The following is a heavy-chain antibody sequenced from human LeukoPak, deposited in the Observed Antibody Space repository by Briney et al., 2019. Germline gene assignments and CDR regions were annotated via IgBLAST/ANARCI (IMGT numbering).Heavy chain of an antibody. D-gene: IGHD3-3*01. CDR1: GFTFSSYG. Sequence: GGSLRLSCAASGFTFSSYGMHWVRQAPGKGLEWVAFIRYDGSNKYYADSVKGRFTISRDNSKNTLYLQMNSLRAEDTAVYYCAKSPWSGYYTGSSVGDYWGQGTLVTVSS. V-gene: IGHV3-30*02. CDR2: IRYDGSNK. J-gene: IGHJ4*02. CDR3: AKSPWSGYYTGSSVGDY.